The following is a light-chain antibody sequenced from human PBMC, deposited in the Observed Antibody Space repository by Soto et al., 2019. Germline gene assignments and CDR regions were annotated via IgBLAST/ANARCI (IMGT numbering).Light chain of an antibody. V-gene: IGKV1-5*03. CDR2: KAS. CDR3: QQYNSYSRT. Sequence: DIQMTQSPSTLSASIGDRVTITCRASQSISSWLAWYQQKPRTAPKLLIYKASDLESGVPSRFSGSGSGTEFTLTISSLQPDDIATYYCQQYNSYSRTFGQGTKVEIK. CDR1: QSISSW. J-gene: IGKJ1*01.